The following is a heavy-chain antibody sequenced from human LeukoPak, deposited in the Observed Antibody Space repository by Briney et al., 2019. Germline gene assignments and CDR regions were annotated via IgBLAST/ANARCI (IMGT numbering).Heavy chain of an antibody. CDR2: INGPGGST. D-gene: IGHD3-22*01. Sequence: PGGSLRLSCAASGFTFKNYGMNWVRRAPGKGLEWVSSINGPGGSTYYAPSVKGRFTISRDNSKSTLYLQMNDLRVEDTAVYFCAKRSSYDDSGYYSDYWGQGTLVTVSS. V-gene: IGHV3-23*01. J-gene: IGHJ4*02. CDR1: GFTFKNYG. CDR3: AKRSSYDDSGYYSDY.